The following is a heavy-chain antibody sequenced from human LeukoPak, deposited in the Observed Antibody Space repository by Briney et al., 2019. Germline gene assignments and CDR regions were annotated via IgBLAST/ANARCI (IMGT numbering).Heavy chain of an antibody. CDR1: GGSFSGYY. J-gene: IGHJ5*02. CDR3: ARGFLVVGRKLNWFDP. V-gene: IGHV4-34*01. Sequence: SETLSLTCAVYGGSFSGYYWSWIRQPPGKGLEWIGEINHSGSTNYNPSLKSRVTISVDTSKNQFSLKLSSVTAADTAVYYCARGFLVVGRKLNWFDPWGQGTLVTVSS. CDR2: INHSGST. D-gene: IGHD2-2*01.